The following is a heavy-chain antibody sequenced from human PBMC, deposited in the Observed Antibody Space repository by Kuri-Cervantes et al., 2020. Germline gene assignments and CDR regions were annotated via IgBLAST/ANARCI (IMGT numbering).Heavy chain of an antibody. V-gene: IGHV1-8*02. Sequence: ASVKVSCKASGYTFTSYGISWVRQATGQGLEWMGWMNPNSGNTGYAQKFQGRVTMTRNTSISTAYMELSSLRSEDTAVYYCARVHSSSWYRADYWGQGTLVTVSS. D-gene: IGHD6-13*01. CDR2: MNPNSGNT. CDR3: ARVHSSSWYRADY. CDR1: GYTFTSYG. J-gene: IGHJ4*02.